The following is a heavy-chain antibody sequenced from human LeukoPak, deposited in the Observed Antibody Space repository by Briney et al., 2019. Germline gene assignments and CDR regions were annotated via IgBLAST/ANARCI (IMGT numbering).Heavy chain of an antibody. CDR3: AKGTLRIAVAGTVDY. V-gene: IGHV3-23*01. Sequence: EGSLRLSCAASGFTFSSYAMSWVRQAPGKGLEWVSAISGSGGSTYYADSVKGRFTISRDNSKNTLYLQMNSLRAEDTAVYYCAKGTLRIAVAGTVDYWGQGTLVTVSS. J-gene: IGHJ4*02. CDR2: ISGSGGST. D-gene: IGHD6-19*01. CDR1: GFTFSSYA.